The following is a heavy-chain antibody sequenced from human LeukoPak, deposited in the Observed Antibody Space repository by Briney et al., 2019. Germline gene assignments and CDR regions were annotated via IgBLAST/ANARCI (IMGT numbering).Heavy chain of an antibody. CDR3: ARDIVVQQGYYGMGV. J-gene: IGHJ6*02. Sequence: ASVKVSCKASGYTFTSYYMHWVRQAPGQGLEWMGIINPSGGSTSYAQKFQGRVTMTRDTSTSTVYMELSSLRSEDTAVYYCARDIVVQQGYYGMGVWGQGTTVTVSS. V-gene: IGHV1-46*01. D-gene: IGHD2-15*01. CDR2: INPSGGST. CDR1: GYTFTSYY.